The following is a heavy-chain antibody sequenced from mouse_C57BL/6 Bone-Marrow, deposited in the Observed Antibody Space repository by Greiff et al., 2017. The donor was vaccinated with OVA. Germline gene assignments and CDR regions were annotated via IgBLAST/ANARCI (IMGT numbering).Heavy chain of an antibody. V-gene: IGHV5-4*01. CDR2: ISDGGSYT. Sequence: EVHLVESGGGLVKPGGSLKLSCAASGFTFSSYAMSWVRQTPEKRLEWVATISDGGSYTYYPDNVKGRFTISRDNAKNNLYLQMSHLKSEDTAMYYCARENDGYYCDYWGQGTTLTVSS. J-gene: IGHJ2*01. CDR1: GFTFSSYA. D-gene: IGHD2-3*01. CDR3: ARENDGYYCDY.